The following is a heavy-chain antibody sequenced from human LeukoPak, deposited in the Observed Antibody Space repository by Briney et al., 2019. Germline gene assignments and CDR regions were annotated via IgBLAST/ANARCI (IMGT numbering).Heavy chain of an antibody. CDR1: GGSVSSRDYF. CDR2: VSYSGRT. V-gene: IGHV4-30-4*01. J-gene: IGHJ5*02. Sequence: PSETLSLTCTVSGGSVSSRDYFWTWIRQAPGKGLEWIGYVSYSGRTNYNPSLRSRLAISVDTSKNQFSLRLSSVTAADTAVYYCAREGIVLRFLDDGINSGWFDPWGQGTLVTVSS. CDR3: AREGIVLRFLDDGINSGWFDP. D-gene: IGHD3-3*01.